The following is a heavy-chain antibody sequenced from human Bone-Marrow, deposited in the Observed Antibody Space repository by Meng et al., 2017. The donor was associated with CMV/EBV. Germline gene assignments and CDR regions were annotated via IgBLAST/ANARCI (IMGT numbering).Heavy chain of an antibody. CDR1: GGSFSGYY. CDR3: ARGPLLQH. J-gene: IGHJ1*01. CDR2: ISYSGNA. Sequence: GSLSLSCEVHGGSFSGYYWNWNRQPPGKGLEWIGEISYSGNANYGPSVKSRVTISVSRSRNQFSLKLNSVTVADTAVYYCARGPLLQHWGQGTLVTVSS. V-gene: IGHV4-34*01.